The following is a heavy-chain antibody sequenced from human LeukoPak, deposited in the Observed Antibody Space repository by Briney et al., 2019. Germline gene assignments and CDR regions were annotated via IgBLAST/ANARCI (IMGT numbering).Heavy chain of an antibody. D-gene: IGHD6-19*01. CDR2: IYYSGST. Sequence: PSETLSLTCTVSGGSISSSSYYWGWIRQPPGKGLEWIGSIYYSGSTYYNPSLKSRVTISVDTSKNQFSLKLSSVTAADTAVYYCAYSVGASSGWRFDYWGQGTLVTVSS. J-gene: IGHJ4*02. V-gene: IGHV4-39*01. CDR3: AYSVGASSGWRFDY. CDR1: GGSISSSSYY.